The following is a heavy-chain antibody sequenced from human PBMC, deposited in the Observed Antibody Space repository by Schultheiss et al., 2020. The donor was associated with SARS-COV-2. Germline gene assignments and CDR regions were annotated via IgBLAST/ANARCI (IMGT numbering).Heavy chain of an antibody. CDR3: ARERSSIAARRFDY. D-gene: IGHD6-6*01. J-gene: IGHJ4*02. CDR2: INHSRST. V-gene: IGHV4-34*01. Sequence: SQTLSLTCAVYGGSFSGYCWSWIRQPPVKGLEWIAEINHSRSTNYNPSLTSRINISVDTSKNQFSLKLSSVTAADTAVYYCARERSSIAARRFDYWGQGTLVTVSS. CDR1: GGSFSGYC.